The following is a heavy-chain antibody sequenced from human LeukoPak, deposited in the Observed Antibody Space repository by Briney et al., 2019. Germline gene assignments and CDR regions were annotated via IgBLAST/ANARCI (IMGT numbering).Heavy chain of an antibody. CDR2: INPNSGGT. D-gene: IGHD4-17*01. V-gene: IGHV1-2*02. CDR1: GYTFTGYY. J-gene: IGHJ6*03. Sequence: ASVKVSCKASGYTFTGYYMHWVRQAPGQGLEWMGWINPNSGGTNYAQKFQGRVTMTRDTSISTAYMELSRLRSDDTAVYYCARDLFTVTTPYGHYYMDVWGKGTTVTVS. CDR3: ARDLFTVTTPYGHYYMDV.